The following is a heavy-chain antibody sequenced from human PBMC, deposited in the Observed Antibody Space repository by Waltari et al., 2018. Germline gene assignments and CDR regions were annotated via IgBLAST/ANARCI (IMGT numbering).Heavy chain of an antibody. J-gene: IGHJ5*02. CDR3: AREEIEKWGTWFDP. Sequence: QVQLQESGPGLVQPSETLSLTCTVSGGSISTYYWSWIRQPAGKGLEWIGRTYTSGSTAYNPSLKSRVTMSLDTSKNQFSLKMTSVTAADTAVYYCAREEIEKWGTWFDPWGQGILVTVSS. CDR2: TYTSGST. D-gene: IGHD3-16*01. V-gene: IGHV4-4*07. CDR1: GGSISTYY.